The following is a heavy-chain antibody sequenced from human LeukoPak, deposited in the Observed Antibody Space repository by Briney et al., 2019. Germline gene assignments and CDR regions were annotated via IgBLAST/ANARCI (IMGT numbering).Heavy chain of an antibody. CDR1: GFTFSSYA. CDR3: AKLGITMIGGV. CDR2: ISSSSSTI. V-gene: IGHV3-48*01. J-gene: IGHJ6*04. D-gene: IGHD3-10*02. Sequence: GGSLRLSCAASGFTFSSYAMHWVRQAPGKGLEWVSYISSSSSTIYYADSVKGRFTISRDNAKNSLYLQMNSLRAEDTAVYYCAKLGITMIGGVWGKGTTVTISS.